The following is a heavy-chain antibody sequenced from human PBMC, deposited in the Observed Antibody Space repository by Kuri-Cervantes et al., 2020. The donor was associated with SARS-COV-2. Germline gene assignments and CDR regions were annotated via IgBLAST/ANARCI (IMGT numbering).Heavy chain of an antibody. CDR2: IYYSGST. J-gene: IGHJ6*02. CDR1: GGSISSSSYY. CDR3: ATPEPTNYDVWSGPLLGYYYGMDV. V-gene: IGHV4-61*05. D-gene: IGHD3-3*01. Sequence: SETLSLTCAVSGGSISSSSYYWGWIRQPPGKGLEWIGNIYYSGSTNYNPSLKSRVTISVDTSKNQISLKLSSVTAADTAVYYCATPEPTNYDVWSGPLLGYYYGMDVWGQGTTVTVSS.